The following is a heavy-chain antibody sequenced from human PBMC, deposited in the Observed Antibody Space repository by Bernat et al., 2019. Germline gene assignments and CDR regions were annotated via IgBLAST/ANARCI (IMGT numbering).Heavy chain of an antibody. Sequence: QVHLVESGGGVVQPGRSLRLSCAASGFTFSSYGMHWVRQAPGKGLEWVAVIWYDGSNKYYADSVKGRFTISRDNSKNTLYLQMNSLRAEDTAVYYCSRDRGYCTGGVCYLPFFDYWGQGTLVTVSS. CDR1: GFTFSSYG. D-gene: IGHD2-8*02. CDR3: SRDRGYCTGGVCYLPFFDY. J-gene: IGHJ4*02. V-gene: IGHV3-33*01. CDR2: IWYDGSNK.